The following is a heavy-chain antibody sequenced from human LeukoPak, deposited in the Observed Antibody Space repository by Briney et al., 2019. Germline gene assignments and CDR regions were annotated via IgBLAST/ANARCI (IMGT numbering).Heavy chain of an antibody. CDR3: ARDRRYCSSTSCYKDY. J-gene: IGHJ4*02. CDR2: ISSSSSYI. D-gene: IGHD2-2*02. Sequence: GGSLRLSCAASGFTFSSYSMNWVRQAPGKGLEWVSSISSSSSYIYYADSVKGRFTISRDNAKNSLYLQMSSLRAEDTAVYYCARDRRYCSSTSCYKDYWGQGTLVTVSS. V-gene: IGHV3-21*01. CDR1: GFTFSSYS.